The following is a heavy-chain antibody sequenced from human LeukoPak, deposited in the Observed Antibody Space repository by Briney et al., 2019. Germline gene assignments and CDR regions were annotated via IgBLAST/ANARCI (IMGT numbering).Heavy chain of an antibody. V-gene: IGHV3-23*01. CDR3: AKDNYGDYYFDY. Sequence: GGTLRLSCAASGFTFRSYGMKWVRQAPGRGLEGVSTISGTGGSTYYAASVKGRSTISRDNSKNTLYLQMNSLRAEDTAVYYCAKDNYGDYYFDYWGQGTLVTVSS. CDR1: GFTFRSYG. D-gene: IGHD4-17*01. CDR2: ISGTGGST. J-gene: IGHJ4*02.